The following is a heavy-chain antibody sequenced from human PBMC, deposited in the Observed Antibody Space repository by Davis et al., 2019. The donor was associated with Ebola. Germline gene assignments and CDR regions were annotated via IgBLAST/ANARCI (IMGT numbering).Heavy chain of an antibody. CDR3: ARGQTPQYVY. CDR1: GGSISGYF. CDR2: INHSGNT. D-gene: IGHD2-8*01. V-gene: IGHV4-34*01. J-gene: IGHJ4*02. Sequence: MPSETLSLTCAVYGGSISGYFWNWIRQPPGKGLEWIGEINHSGNTNYNPSLKSRVTISEDTSKNQFSLKLSSVTAADTAVYYCARGQTPQYVYWGQGTLVTVSS.